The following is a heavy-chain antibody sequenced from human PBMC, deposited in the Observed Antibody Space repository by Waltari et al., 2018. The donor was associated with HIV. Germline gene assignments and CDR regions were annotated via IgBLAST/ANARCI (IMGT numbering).Heavy chain of an antibody. CDR2: INPKTGDT. CDR1: GYAFTGFY. J-gene: IGHJ4*02. V-gene: IGHV1-2*02. D-gene: IGHD3-10*01. CDR3: ARDPSYGFGENDY. Sequence: QVQLVESGAEVKKPGASRKVSCKAAGYAFTGFYIHGVRQAPGQGLEWVGWINPKTGDTNFAQKFQGRVTMTRDTSISTAYMELSRLTSDDTAVYYCARDPSYGFGENDYWGQGTLFTVSS.